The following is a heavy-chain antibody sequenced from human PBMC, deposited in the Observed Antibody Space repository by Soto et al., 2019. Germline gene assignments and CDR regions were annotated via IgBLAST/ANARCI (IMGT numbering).Heavy chain of an antibody. J-gene: IGHJ4*02. V-gene: IGHV4-4*07. CDR1: GDSMTKYY. CDR2: IYTSGST. CDR3: ARTVGAAYYLDF. D-gene: IGHD1-26*01. Sequence: QVQLQESGPGLVKPSETLSLTCTVSGDSMTKYYWSWIRQPAGKGLEWIGRIYTSGSTNYNPSLKSRVTRSIDTSNNHFSLKRKSVTAADTAGYDWARTVGAAYYLDFWGQGALVTVSS.